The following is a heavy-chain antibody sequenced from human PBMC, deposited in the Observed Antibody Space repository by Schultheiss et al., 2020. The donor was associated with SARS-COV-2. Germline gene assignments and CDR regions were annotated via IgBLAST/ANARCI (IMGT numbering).Heavy chain of an antibody. CDR1: GGAISIHS. D-gene: IGHD2-2*02. CDR2: MSCSGVT. J-gene: IGHJ6*03. V-gene: IGHV4-59*11. CDR3: AREGYCSSTSCYSWLYYYYMDV. Sequence: SETLSLTCTVSGGAISIHSWSWIRQPPGKRLGWTGYMSCSGVTNRNPSLKSRVTISVDTSKNQFSLKLSSVTAADTAVYYCAREGYCSSTSCYSWLYYYYMDVWGKGTTVTVSS.